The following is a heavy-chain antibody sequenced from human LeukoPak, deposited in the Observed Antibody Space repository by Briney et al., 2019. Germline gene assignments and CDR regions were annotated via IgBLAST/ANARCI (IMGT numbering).Heavy chain of an antibody. CDR3: ARGGAHISGMDV. Sequence: SETLSLTCTVSGYSISSGYYWGWIRQPPGKGLEWIGSIYHSGSTYYNPSLKSRVTISVDTSKNQFSLKLSSVTAADTAVYYCARGGAHISGMDVWGEGTTVTVSS. CDR1: GYSISSGYY. J-gene: IGHJ6*04. D-gene: IGHD2-21*01. V-gene: IGHV4-38-2*02. CDR2: IYHSGST.